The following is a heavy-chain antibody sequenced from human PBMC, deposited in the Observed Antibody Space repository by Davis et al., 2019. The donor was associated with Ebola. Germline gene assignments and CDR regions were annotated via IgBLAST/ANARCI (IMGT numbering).Heavy chain of an antibody. V-gene: IGHV3-74*01. CDR1: EFTFRSYW. Sequence: PGGSLRLSCVGSEFTFRSYWFHWVRQAPGKGLEWVSRIDTDGSTTNYADSVRGRFTISRDNAKNTLCLQMNSLRADDTAVYYCARDVGGRAGYWGQGTLVTVSS. CDR2: IDTDGSTT. J-gene: IGHJ4*02. CDR3: ARDVGGRAGY.